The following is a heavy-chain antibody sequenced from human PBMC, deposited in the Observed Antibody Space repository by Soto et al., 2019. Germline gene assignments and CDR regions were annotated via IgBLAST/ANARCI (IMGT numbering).Heavy chain of an antibody. CDR3: ARSRDNYSFYFYYGMDG. D-gene: IGHD4-4*01. CDR1: VFTFTSYD. Sequence: RSLTPSCSASVFTFTSYDMRWFRQAPGKGLEWMALILNDGSAEYYADSVKGRFTISRGNSKNTLYLQMNSLRAEDTAVYYCARSRDNYSFYFYYGMDGWGQGTTVTVSS. V-gene: IGHV3-30*03. CDR2: ILNDGSAE. J-gene: IGHJ6*02.